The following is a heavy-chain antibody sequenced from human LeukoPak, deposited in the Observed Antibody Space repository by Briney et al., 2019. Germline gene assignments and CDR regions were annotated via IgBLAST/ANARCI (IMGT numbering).Heavy chain of an antibody. D-gene: IGHD3-10*01. CDR2: ISAYNGNT. CDR3: ARTITVLPEYYFDY. CDR1: GYTFTSYG. Sequence: GASVNVSCKASGYTFTSYGISWVRQAPGQGLEWMGWISAYNGNTNYAQKLQGRVTMTTDTSTSTAYMELRSLRSDDTAVYYCARTITVLPEYYFDYWGQGTLVTVSS. J-gene: IGHJ4*02. V-gene: IGHV1-18*01.